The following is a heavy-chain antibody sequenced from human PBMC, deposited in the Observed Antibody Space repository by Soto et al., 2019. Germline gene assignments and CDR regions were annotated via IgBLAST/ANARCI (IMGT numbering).Heavy chain of an antibody. CDR1: GYTFTSSE. Sequence: QAQLVQSGAEVKKPGASVKVSCKVSGYTFTSSEINWVRQANGQGLEWMGWMNPYSGNTGYAQKLQGRVTMTRNTSISTAYMELSSLRSEDTAVYYCARGPPYYYGGWGQGTTVTVSS. CDR2: MNPYSGNT. V-gene: IGHV1-8*01. D-gene: IGHD3-10*01. J-gene: IGHJ6*02. CDR3: ARGPPYYYGG.